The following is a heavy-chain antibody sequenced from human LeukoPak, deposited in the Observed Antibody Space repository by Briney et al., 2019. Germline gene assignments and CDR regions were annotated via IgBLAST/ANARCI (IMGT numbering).Heavy chain of an antibody. CDR3: ARRYCTGGTCYGFALDY. D-gene: IGHD2-8*02. CDR2: ISYDGSNK. V-gene: IGHV3-30*04. Sequence: PGGSLRLSCAASGFTFSSYAMHWVRQAPGKGLEWVAVISYDGSNKYYADSVKGRFTISRDNSKNTLYLQMNSLRAEDMAVYYCARRYCTGGTCYGFALDYWGQGTLVTVSS. CDR1: GFTFSSYA. J-gene: IGHJ4*02.